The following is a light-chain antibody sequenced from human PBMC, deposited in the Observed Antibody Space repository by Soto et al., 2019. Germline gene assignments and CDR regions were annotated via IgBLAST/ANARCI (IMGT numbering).Light chain of an antibody. CDR2: DVN. V-gene: IGLV2-14*03. Sequence: QSALTQPASVSGSPGQSITISCAGTSSDVGAYIYVSWYQHHPGKAPKLMIYDVNNRPSGDSNRFSGSKSGNTASLTISGLQAEDEADYYCSSWTSGATYVFGSGTKLTVL. CDR1: SSDVGAYIY. CDR3: SSWTSGATYV. J-gene: IGLJ1*01.